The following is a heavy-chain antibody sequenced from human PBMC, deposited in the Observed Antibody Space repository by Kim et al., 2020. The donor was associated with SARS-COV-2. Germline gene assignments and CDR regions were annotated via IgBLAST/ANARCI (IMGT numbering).Heavy chain of an antibody. CDR1: GYTFTGYY. D-gene: IGHD3-10*01. J-gene: IGHJ6*02. V-gene: IGHV1-2*04. Sequence: ASVKVSCKASGYTFTGYYMHWVRQAPGQGLEWMGWINPNSGGTNYAQKFQGWVTMTRDTSISTAYMELSRLRSDDTAVYYCARVGGDYYGSGSSNHYYYYYGMDVWGQGTTVTVSS. CDR3: ARVGGDYYGSGSSNHYYYYYGMDV. CDR2: INPNSGGT.